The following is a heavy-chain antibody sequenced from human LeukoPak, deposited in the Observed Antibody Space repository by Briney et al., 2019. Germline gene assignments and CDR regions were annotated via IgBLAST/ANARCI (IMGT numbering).Heavy chain of an antibody. J-gene: IGHJ6*03. Sequence: SETLSLTCAVYGGSFSGYYWSWIRQPPGRGLEWIGEINHSGSTNYNPSLKSRVTISVDTSKNQFSLKLSSVTAADTAVYYCARGLGELPPYYYYYMDVWGKGTTVTISS. CDR1: GGSFSGYY. D-gene: IGHD3-10*01. CDR3: ARGLGELPPYYYYYMDV. CDR2: INHSGST. V-gene: IGHV4-34*01.